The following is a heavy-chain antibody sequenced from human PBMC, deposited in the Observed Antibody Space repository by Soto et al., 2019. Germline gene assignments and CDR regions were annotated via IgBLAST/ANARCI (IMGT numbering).Heavy chain of an antibody. J-gene: IGHJ2*01. CDR2: IYSGGNS. CDR1: GFTISSNY. Sequence: EVQLVESGGGLVQPGGSLRLSCAASGFTISSNYMTWVRQAPGKGLEWVSVIYSGGNSYYADSVKGRFTISRDTSKNTLYLQMNSLRAEDTAVYYCARRRCSIVDWYLDLWGRGTLVTVSS. V-gene: IGHV3-53*01. D-gene: IGHD1-26*01. CDR3: ARRRCSIVDWYLDL.